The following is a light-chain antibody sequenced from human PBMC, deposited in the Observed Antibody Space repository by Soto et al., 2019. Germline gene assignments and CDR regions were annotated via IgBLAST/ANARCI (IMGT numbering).Light chain of an antibody. CDR1: RTISRN. J-gene: IGKJ4*01. CDR2: GAS. V-gene: IGKV3-15*01. Sequence: EMVMTQSPVTLSGSPGERVTLSCTASRTISRNLAWYQQKPGQATRVLIYGASTRATGIPDRFSGSGSGTEITLTINSLQSEDFALYYCQPHNNWPVVTFGGGTRVEIK. CDR3: QPHNNWPVVT.